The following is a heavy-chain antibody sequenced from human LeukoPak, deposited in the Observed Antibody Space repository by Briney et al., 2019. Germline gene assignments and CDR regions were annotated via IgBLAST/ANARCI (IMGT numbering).Heavy chain of an antibody. D-gene: IGHD4-17*01. J-gene: IGHJ4*02. V-gene: IGHV4-59*01. CDR3: ARLATTVTLFDY. CDR2: IYYSGST. Sequence: SETLSLTCTVSGGSISSYYWSWIRQPPGKGLEWIGYIYYSGSTNYNPSLKSRVTISVDTSKNQFSLKLSSVTAADTAVYYCARLATTVTLFDYWGQGTLVTVSS. CDR1: GGSISSYY.